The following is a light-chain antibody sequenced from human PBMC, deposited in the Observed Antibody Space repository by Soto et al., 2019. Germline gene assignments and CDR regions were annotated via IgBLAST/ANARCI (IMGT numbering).Light chain of an antibody. CDR2: GAS. Sequence: EIVLTQSRGTLSLSPGERATLSCGASQSVTSNYLAWYQQKPGQAPRLLIFGASIRVTGIPDRFIGSGSGTDFTLTISRLEPEDFAVDYCQPYGSSQTFGQGTKVDIK. J-gene: IGKJ1*01. CDR1: QSVTSNY. V-gene: IGKV3-20*01. CDR3: QPYGSSQT.